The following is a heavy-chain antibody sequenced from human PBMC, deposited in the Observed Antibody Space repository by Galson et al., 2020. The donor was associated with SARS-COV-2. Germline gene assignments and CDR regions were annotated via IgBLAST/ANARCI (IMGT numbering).Heavy chain of an antibody. J-gene: IGHJ4*02. V-gene: IGHV3-15*01. Sequence: TGGSLRLSCAASGFTFSNAWMTWVRQAPGKGLEWVGLIKSKTDGGTTDYAAPVKGRFAISRDDSTDTLFLQMNSLKTEDTAVYYCTTGSSWDYWGQGTLVTVSS. CDR2: IKSKTDGGTT. CDR3: TTGSSWDY. CDR1: GFTFSNAW.